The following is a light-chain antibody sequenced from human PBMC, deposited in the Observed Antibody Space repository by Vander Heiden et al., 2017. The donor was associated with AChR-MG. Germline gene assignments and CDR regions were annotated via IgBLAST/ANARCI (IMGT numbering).Light chain of an antibody. Sequence: DIVMTQSTLSLPVTPGEPASISCRSSQSLLHSNGYNYLDWYLQKPGQSPQLLIYLGSTRASGVPDRFSGSGSGTDFTLKISRVEAEDVGIYYCMQALQTPITFGQGTRLEIK. CDR1: QSLLHSNGYNY. CDR2: LGS. V-gene: IGKV2-28*01. J-gene: IGKJ5*01. CDR3: MQALQTPIT.